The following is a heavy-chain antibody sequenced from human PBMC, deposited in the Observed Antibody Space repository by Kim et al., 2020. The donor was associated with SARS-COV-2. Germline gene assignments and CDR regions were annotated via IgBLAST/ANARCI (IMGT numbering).Heavy chain of an antibody. D-gene: IGHD3-22*01. J-gene: IGHJ3*02. CDR1: GGSISSSSYY. CDR2: IYYSGST. CDR3: ASWSITMIGVLLDAFDI. V-gene: IGHV4-39*01. Sequence: SETLSLTCTVSGGSISSSSYYWGWIRQPPGKGLEWIGSIYYSGSTYYNPSLKSRVTISVDTSKNQFSLKLSSVTAADTAVYYCASWSITMIGVLLDAFDIWGQGTMVTVSS.